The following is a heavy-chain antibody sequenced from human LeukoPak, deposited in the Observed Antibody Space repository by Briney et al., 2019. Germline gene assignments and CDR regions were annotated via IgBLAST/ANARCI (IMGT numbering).Heavy chain of an antibody. Sequence: GGSLRLSCAASGFTFSSNWMSWVRQAPGKGLEWVANIKQEGSEKYYVDSVKGRFSISRDNAKNSLYLQMNSLRAEDTAVYYCARGGSRYDNWGQGTLLAVSS. D-gene: IGHD3-22*01. CDR2: IKQEGSEK. CDR1: GFTFSSNW. CDR3: ARGGSRYDN. V-gene: IGHV3-7*01. J-gene: IGHJ4*02.